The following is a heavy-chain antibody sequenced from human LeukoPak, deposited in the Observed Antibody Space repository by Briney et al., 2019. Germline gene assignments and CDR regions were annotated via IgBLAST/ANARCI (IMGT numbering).Heavy chain of an antibody. J-gene: IGHJ4*02. D-gene: IGHD1-26*01. Sequence: KVSETLSLTCTFSGDSISNYYWSWIRQPPGKGLEWIGYIHYNGNTNYNPSLKSRVTISVDTSKNQLSLKLTSVTAADTAVYYCARATRGSFYACDYWGQGTLVTVSS. CDR3: ARATRGSFYACDY. CDR2: IHYNGNT. CDR1: GDSISNYY. V-gene: IGHV4-59*01.